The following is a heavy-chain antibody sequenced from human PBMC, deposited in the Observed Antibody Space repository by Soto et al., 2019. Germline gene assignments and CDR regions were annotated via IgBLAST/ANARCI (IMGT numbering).Heavy chain of an antibody. CDR1: GGTFSSYA. Sequence: QVQLVQSGAEVKKPGSSVKVSCKASGGTFSSYAISWVRQAPGQGLEWMGGIIPIFGTANYAQKFQGRVTITADESTSTAYMELSSLRSEDTAVYYCARARDLGAYCGGDCFLFDYWGQGTLVTVSS. J-gene: IGHJ4*02. CDR2: IIPIFGTA. D-gene: IGHD2-21*02. V-gene: IGHV1-69*01. CDR3: ARARDLGAYCGGDCFLFDY.